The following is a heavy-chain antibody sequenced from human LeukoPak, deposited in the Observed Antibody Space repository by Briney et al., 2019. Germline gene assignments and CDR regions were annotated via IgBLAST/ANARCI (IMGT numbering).Heavy chain of an antibody. V-gene: IGHV4-39*07. Sequence: PSETLSLTCTVSGGSISSSSYYWGWIRQPPGKGLEWIGSIYYSGSTYYNPSLKSRVTISVDTSKNQFSLKLSSVTAADTAVYYCARARTMVRGVPPGVDYWGQGTLVTVSS. CDR2: IYYSGST. J-gene: IGHJ4*02. CDR3: ARARTMVRGVPPGVDY. CDR1: GGSISSSSYY. D-gene: IGHD3-10*01.